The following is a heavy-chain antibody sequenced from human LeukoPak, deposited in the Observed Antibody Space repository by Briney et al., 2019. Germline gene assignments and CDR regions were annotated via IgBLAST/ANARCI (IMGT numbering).Heavy chain of an antibody. D-gene: IGHD2-15*01. J-gene: IGHJ3*02. CDR2: IYDSGST. Sequence: SETLSLTCTVSGASIRSGDYYWSWIRQPPGKGLEWIGYIYDSGSTYYNPSLKSRITISVDTSENRFSLKLSSVTATDTAVYYCARDCSGGSCYGAFDIWGQGSMVTVSS. CDR3: ARDCSGGSCYGAFDI. V-gene: IGHV4-30-4*01. CDR1: GASIRSGDYY.